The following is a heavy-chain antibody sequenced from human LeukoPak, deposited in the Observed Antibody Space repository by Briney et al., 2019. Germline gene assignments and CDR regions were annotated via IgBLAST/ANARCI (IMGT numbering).Heavy chain of an antibody. CDR2: ISAYNGNT. D-gene: IGHD5-12*01. V-gene: IGHV1-18*01. J-gene: IGHJ4*02. CDR1: GYTFTSYG. CDR3: ARTYSGYDLPDY. Sequence: ASVKVSCKAPGYTFTSYGISWVRQAPGQGLEWMGWISAYNGNTNYAQKLQGRVTMTTDTSTSTAYMELRSLRSGDTAVYYCARTYSGYDLPDYWGQGTLVTVSS.